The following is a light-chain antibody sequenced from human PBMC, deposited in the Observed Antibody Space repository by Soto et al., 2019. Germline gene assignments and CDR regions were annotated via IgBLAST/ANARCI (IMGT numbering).Light chain of an antibody. V-gene: IGLV1-44*01. Sequence: QSVLTQPPSASGTPGQRVTISCSGSSSNIGSNTVSWYQQLPQRAPKLLIFSNNQRPSGVPDRFSVSKSGTSASLVITGLQAEDEADYYCQSYETSPSGYVFGTGTKVTVL. CDR2: SNN. J-gene: IGLJ1*01. CDR3: QSYETSPSGYV. CDR1: SSNIGSNT.